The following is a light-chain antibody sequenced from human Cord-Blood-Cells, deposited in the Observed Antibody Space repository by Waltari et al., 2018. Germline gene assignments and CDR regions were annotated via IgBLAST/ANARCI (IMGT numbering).Light chain of an antibody. CDR3: SSYTSSSTLVV. Sequence: QSALTQPASVSGSPGQSITISCTGTSSDVGGYNYVSWYQHHPGKAPKLMIYDVSNRPSGVSNRFSGSKSRNTASLTISGLQAEDEADYYCSSYTSSSTLVVFGGGTKLTVL. J-gene: IGLJ2*01. CDR2: DVS. CDR1: SSDVGGYNY. V-gene: IGLV2-14*03.